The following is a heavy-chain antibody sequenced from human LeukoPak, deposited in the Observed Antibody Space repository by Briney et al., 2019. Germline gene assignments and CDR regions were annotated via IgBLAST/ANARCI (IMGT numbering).Heavy chain of an antibody. J-gene: IGHJ4*02. V-gene: IGHV3-7*01. D-gene: IGHD1-1*01. CDR3: ARDPHDNWNDLDY. Sequence: GGSLRLSCAASGFTFSSYWMGWVRQAPGKGLEWVANIKEDGSEKYCVDSVKGRFTISRDNAKNSLYLQMNSLRAEDTAVYYCARDPHDNWNDLDYWGQGTLVTVSS. CDR2: IKEDGSEK. CDR1: GFTFSSYW.